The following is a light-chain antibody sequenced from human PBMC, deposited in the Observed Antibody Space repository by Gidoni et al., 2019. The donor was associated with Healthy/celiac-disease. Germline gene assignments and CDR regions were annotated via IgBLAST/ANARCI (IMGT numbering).Light chain of an antibody. CDR3: SSYTSSSTRV. J-gene: IGLJ2*01. Sequence: QSALTQPASVSVSPGQSITISCTGTSSDVGVYNYVSWYQQHPGKAPTLMIYDVSNQPSGVSNRFSGSKSGNTASLTISGLQAEDEADYYCSSYTSSSTRVFGGGTKLTVL. CDR2: DVS. CDR1: SSDVGVYNY. V-gene: IGLV2-14*03.